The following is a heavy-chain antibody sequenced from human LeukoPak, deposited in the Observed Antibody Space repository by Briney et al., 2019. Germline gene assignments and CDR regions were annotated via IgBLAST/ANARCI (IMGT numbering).Heavy chain of an antibody. CDR2: ISAYNGNT. V-gene: IGHV1-18*01. CDR3: ARDIREWLRSYEGGYYYGMDV. Sequence: APVKVSCKASGYTFTSYGISWVRQAPGQGLEWMGWISAYNGNTNYAQKLQGRVTMTTDTSTSTAYMELRSLRSDDTAVYYCARDIREWLRSYEGGYYYGMDVWGQGTTVTVSS. CDR1: GYTFTSYG. D-gene: IGHD5-12*01. J-gene: IGHJ6*02.